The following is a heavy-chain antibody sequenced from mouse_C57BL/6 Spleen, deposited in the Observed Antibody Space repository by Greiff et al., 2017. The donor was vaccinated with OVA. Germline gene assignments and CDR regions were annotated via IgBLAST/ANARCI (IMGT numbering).Heavy chain of an antibody. CDR2: INPGGGGT. CDR1: GYAFTNYL. D-gene: IGHD2-5*01. Sequence: VQLQQSGAELVRPGTSVKVSCKASGYAFTNYLIEWVKQRPGQGLEWIGVINPGGGGTNYNEKFKGKATLTADKSSSTAYMQLSSLTSEDSAVYFCARARAYYSNFDYWGQGTTLTVSS. J-gene: IGHJ2*01. CDR3: ARARAYYSNFDY. V-gene: IGHV1-54*01.